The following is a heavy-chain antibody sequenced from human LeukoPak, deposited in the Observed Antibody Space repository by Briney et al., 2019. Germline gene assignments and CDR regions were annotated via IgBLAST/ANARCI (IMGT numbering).Heavy chain of an antibody. Sequence: GXXLRLSCAASGFTFSNAWMSWVCQAPGKGLEWVGRIKSKTDGGTTDYAAPVKGRFTISRNDSKNTLYLQMNSLKTEDTAVYYCTTAGYSYGYSYFQHWGQGTLVTVS. CDR2: IKSKTDGGTT. CDR1: GFTFSNAW. V-gene: IGHV3-15*01. CDR3: TTAGYSYGYSYFQH. D-gene: IGHD5-18*01. J-gene: IGHJ1*01.